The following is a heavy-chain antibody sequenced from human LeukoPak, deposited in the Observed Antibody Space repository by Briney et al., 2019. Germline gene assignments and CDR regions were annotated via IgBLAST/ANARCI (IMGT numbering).Heavy chain of an antibody. CDR1: GGSISSYY. Sequence: PSETLSLTCTVSGGSISSYYWSWIRQPPGKGLEWIGYIYYSGSTNYNPSLKSRVTISVDTSKNQFSLKLSSVTAADTAVYYCARGWYYASGSYYNYWGQGTLVTVSS. V-gene: IGHV4-59*01. J-gene: IGHJ4*02. CDR3: ARGWYYASGSYYNY. CDR2: IYYSGST. D-gene: IGHD3-10*01.